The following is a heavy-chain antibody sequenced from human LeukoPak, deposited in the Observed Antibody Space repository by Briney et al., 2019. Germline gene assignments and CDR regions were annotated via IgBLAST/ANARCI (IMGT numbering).Heavy chain of an antibody. CDR2: IYHAGST. CDR1: GGSISSYS. D-gene: IGHD3-22*01. V-gene: IGHV4-59*01. Sequence: SETLSLTCTVSGGSISSYSWSWIRQPPGKGLEWIGNIYHAGSTYYNPSLKGRVTISVDTSKNQFSLKLNSVTAADTAVYYCARAPWGSSGYLYYFDYWGQGTLVTVSS. CDR3: ARAPWGSSGYLYYFDY. J-gene: IGHJ4*02.